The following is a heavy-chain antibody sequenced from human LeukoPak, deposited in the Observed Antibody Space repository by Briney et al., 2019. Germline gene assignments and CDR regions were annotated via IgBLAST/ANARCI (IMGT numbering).Heavy chain of an antibody. Sequence: GGSLRLSCAASGFTFSNYWMHWVRQAPGKGLVWVSRINSDGINTSYADSVKGRFTISRDNAKNSLYLQMNSLRAEDTAVYYCARAVGYSGFSDYWGQGTLVTVSS. J-gene: IGHJ4*02. CDR1: GFTFSNYW. D-gene: IGHD5-12*01. CDR2: INSDGINT. V-gene: IGHV3-74*01. CDR3: ARAVGYSGFSDY.